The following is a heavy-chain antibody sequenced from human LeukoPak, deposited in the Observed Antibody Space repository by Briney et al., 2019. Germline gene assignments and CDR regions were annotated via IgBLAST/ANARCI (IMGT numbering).Heavy chain of an antibody. CDR1: GFTFSSYE. J-gene: IGHJ4*02. V-gene: IGHV3-48*03. CDR2: ISSSGSTI. D-gene: IGHD6-13*01. Sequence: GGSLRLSCAASGFTFSSYEMNWVRQAPGKGLEWVSYISSSGSTIYYADSVKGRFTISRDNAKNSLNLQMNSLRAEDTAVYYCARYSSQRPLDYWGQGTLVTVSS. CDR3: ARYSSQRPLDY.